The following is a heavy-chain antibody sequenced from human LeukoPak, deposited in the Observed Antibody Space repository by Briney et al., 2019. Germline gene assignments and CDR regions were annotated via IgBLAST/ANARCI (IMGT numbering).Heavy chain of an antibody. J-gene: IGHJ4*02. CDR2: IRPEGSDK. V-gene: IGHV3-30*02. Sequence: GGSLRLSCAASGFIYSTYGMHWVRQAPGKGVEGVAFIRPEGSDKSYADSVKGGFTISRDNAKNTLYLQMNSQRQKDTAVYYCGTHDSASDYWGQGTLVTVAS. CDR3: GTHDSASDY. D-gene: IGHD1-26*01. CDR1: GFIYSTYG.